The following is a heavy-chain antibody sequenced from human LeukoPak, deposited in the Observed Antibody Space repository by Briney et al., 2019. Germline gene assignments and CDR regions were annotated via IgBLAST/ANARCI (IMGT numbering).Heavy chain of an antibody. Sequence: GGSLRLSCATSGFTFSSYGMNWVRQAPGKGLEWVSSISSTGGYIFYADSVKGRFTISRDDANNSVYLQMNSLRDEDTAVYYCARSDGGSENYWGQGILVTVSS. CDR1: GFTFSSYG. J-gene: IGHJ4*02. D-gene: IGHD1-26*01. V-gene: IGHV3-21*06. CDR2: ISSTGGYI. CDR3: ARSDGGSENY.